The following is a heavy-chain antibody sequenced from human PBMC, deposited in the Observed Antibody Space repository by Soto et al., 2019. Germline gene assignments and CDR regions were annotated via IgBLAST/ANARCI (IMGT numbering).Heavy chain of an antibody. CDR1: GGSFSGYY. V-gene: IGHV4-34*01. CDR2: INHSGST. D-gene: IGHD3-16*02. J-gene: IGHJ4*02. CDR3: ARGRRYYDYVWVSYRLRYYFDY. Sequence: SETLSLTCAVYGGSFSGYYWSWIRQPPGKGLEWIGEINHSGSTNYNPSLKSRVTISVDTSKNQFSLKLSSVTAADTAVYYCARGRRYYDYVWVSYRLRYYFDYWGQGTLVTVSS.